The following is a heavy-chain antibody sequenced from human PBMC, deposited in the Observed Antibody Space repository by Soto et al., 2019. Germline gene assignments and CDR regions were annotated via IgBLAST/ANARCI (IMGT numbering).Heavy chain of an antibody. CDR2: VFYSGAT. CDR3: ARAGFSYGHLLF. V-gene: IGHV4-30-4*01. D-gene: IGHD3-10*01. J-gene: IGHJ4*02. Sequence: TLSLTCNASGGPIKTGDYYWNWIRKHPGKGLEWIGYVFYSGATNYSPSLKSRAAISMDTSKNQFSLSLTSVTAADTAVYYCARAGFSYGHLLFWGQGIRVTVSS. CDR1: GGPIKTGDYY.